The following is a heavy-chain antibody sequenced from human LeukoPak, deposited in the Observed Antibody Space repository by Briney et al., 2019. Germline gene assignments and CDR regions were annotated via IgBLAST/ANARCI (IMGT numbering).Heavy chain of an antibody. D-gene: IGHD2-15*01. V-gene: IGHV4-39*07. Sequence: SETLSLTCTVSGGSISSSSYYWGWIRQPPGKGLEWIGSIYYSRSTYYNPSLKSRVTISVDTSKNQFSLKLSSVTAADTAVYYCARAIVVVVAASYFDYWGQGTLVTVSS. CDR1: GGSISSSSYY. J-gene: IGHJ4*02. CDR2: IYYSRST. CDR3: ARAIVVVVAASYFDY.